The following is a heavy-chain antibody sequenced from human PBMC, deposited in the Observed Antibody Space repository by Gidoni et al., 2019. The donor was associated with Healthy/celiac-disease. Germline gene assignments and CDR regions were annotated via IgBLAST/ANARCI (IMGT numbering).Heavy chain of an antibody. Sequence: ADSVKGRFTISRDNSKNTLYLQMNSLRAEDTAVYYCARDGYGGSYYWYFDYWGQGTLVTVSS. V-gene: IGHV3-30*03. J-gene: IGHJ4*02. D-gene: IGHD1-26*01. CDR3: ARDGYGGSYYWYFDY.